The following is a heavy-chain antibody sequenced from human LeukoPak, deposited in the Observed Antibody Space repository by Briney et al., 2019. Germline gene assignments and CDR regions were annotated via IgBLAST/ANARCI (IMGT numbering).Heavy chain of an antibody. D-gene: IGHD3-22*01. CDR1: GDSVSSNSAA. J-gene: IGHJ4*02. V-gene: IGHV6-1*01. Sequence: SQTLSLTCAISGDSVSSNSAAWNWLRQSPSRGLEWLGRTYYRSKWYNDYAVSVKSRITINPDTSKNQFSPQLNSVTPEDTAVYYCARAKDDSSGLGFDYWGQGTLVTVSS. CDR2: TYYRSKWYN. CDR3: ARAKDDSSGLGFDY.